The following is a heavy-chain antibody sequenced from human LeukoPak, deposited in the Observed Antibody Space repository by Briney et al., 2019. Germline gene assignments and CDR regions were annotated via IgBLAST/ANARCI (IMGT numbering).Heavy chain of an antibody. J-gene: IGHJ6*02. V-gene: IGHV3-48*02. D-gene: IGHD5-18*01. CDR1: GFTFSSYS. Sequence: PGGSLRLSCAASGFTFSSYSMNWVRQAPGKGLEWVSYISSSSSANYYADSVKGRFTISRDNAKNSLYLQMNSLRDEDTAVYYCARERFIGGNSYGLDVWGQGTTATVSS. CDR3: ARERFIGGNSYGLDV. CDR2: ISSSSSAN.